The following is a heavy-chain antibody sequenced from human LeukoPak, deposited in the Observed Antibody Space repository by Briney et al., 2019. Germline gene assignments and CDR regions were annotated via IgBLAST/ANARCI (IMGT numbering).Heavy chain of an antibody. J-gene: IGHJ4*02. Sequence: GGSLRLSCAASGFTLGSYWMTWVRQPPGKGLEWVGNVKYDGSENYYGDSVKGRFTISRDNAKNSVYLQMISLRDEDTAVYYCVRDFYGGEDYCGQGTLVTVSS. CDR2: VKYDGSEN. V-gene: IGHV3-7*01. CDR1: GFTLGSYW. D-gene: IGHD4-23*01. CDR3: VRDFYGGEDY.